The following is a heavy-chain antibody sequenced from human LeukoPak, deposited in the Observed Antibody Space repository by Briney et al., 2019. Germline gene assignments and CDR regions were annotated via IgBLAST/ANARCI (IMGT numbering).Heavy chain of an antibody. CDR1: GGSFSGYY. D-gene: IGHD5-12*01. CDR2: INHSGST. Sequence: PSETLSLTCAVYGGSFSGYYWSWIRQPPGKGLEWIGEINHSGSTNYNPSLKSRVTISVDTSKNQFSLKLSSVTAADTAVYYCARDQYRRGYRKFDYWGQGTLVTVSS. V-gene: IGHV4-34*01. J-gene: IGHJ4*02. CDR3: ARDQYRRGYRKFDY.